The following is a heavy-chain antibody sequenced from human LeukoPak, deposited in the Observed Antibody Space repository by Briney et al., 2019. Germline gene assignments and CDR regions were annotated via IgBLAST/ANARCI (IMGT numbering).Heavy chain of an antibody. D-gene: IGHD6-13*01. J-gene: IGHJ4*02. CDR2: ISGSSIYI. Sequence: GGSLRLSCAASGFTFSSYSMNWVRQAPGKGLEWVSCISGSSIYIYYSESVKGRFTISRDNAKNSLYLQMNSLRADDTAVYYCARVTDFSLASAGSGDYWGQGTLVTVSS. CDR3: ARVTDFSLASAGSGDY. CDR1: GFTFSSYS. V-gene: IGHV3-21*01.